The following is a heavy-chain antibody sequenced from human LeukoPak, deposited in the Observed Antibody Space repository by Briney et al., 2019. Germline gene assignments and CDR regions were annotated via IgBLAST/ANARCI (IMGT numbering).Heavy chain of an antibody. J-gene: IGHJ4*02. Sequence: TLSLTCAVSGGSISSGGYSWSWIRQPPGKGLEWIGYIYHSGSTYYNPSLKSRVTISVDRSKNQFSLKLSSVTAADTAVYYCATSGQFDYWGQGTLVTVSS. CDR1: GGSISSGGYS. CDR2: IYHSGST. CDR3: ATSGQFDY. V-gene: IGHV4-30-2*01.